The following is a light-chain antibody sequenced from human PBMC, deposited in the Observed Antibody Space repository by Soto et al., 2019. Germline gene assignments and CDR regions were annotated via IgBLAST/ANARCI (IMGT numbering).Light chain of an antibody. V-gene: IGLV2-14*01. CDR1: SSDVGHYNY. CDR2: EVS. CDR3: SSYTSTSTRI. J-gene: IGLJ1*01. Sequence: QSALTQPASVSGSPGQSLTIYCTGTSSDVGHYNYVSWYQQHPGKAPKLMIYEVSNRPSGVSNRFSGSKSGSTASLTISGLQAEDEADYYCSSYTSTSTRIFGTGTKLTVL.